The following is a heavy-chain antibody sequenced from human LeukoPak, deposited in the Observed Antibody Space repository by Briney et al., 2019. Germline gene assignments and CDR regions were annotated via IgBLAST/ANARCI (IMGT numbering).Heavy chain of an antibody. Sequence: SETLSLSCTVSGGSVSSYYWSWIRQPPGKGLEWIGYIHSSGIADYNAPLKSRVPMSVDMSKNHFSLRLSSVTAADTAVYFCARGRSMVTPFDSWGQGALVTVSS. CDR3: ARGRSMVTPFDS. D-gene: IGHD4-23*01. J-gene: IGHJ4*02. V-gene: IGHV4-4*09. CDR1: GGSVSSYY. CDR2: IHSSGIA.